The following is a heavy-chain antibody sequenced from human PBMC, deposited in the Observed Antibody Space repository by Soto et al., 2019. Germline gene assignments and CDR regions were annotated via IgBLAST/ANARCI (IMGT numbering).Heavy chain of an antibody. D-gene: IGHD5-12*01. CDR2: IYDSGSS. CDR1: GASISSGDYF. Sequence: LSLTCTVSGASISSGDYFWSWIRQSPGKGLEWIGYIYDSGSSYYNPSLKSRVTMSVDTSKNQFSLKLRSVTAADTAVYYCAREKGYISGPKNFDYWGQGTLVTVSS. CDR3: AREKGYISGPKNFDY. V-gene: IGHV4-30-4*01. J-gene: IGHJ4*02.